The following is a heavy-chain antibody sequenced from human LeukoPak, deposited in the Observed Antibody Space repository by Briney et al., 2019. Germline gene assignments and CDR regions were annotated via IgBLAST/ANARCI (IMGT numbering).Heavy chain of an antibody. J-gene: IGHJ3*02. D-gene: IGHD6-19*01. V-gene: IGHV1-2*02. CDR2: INPNSGGT. CDR1: GYTFTGYY. CDR3: ARVVAVAGTTFAFDI. Sequence: GASVKVSRKASGYTFTGYYMHWVRQAPGQGLEWMGWINPNSGGTNYAQKFQGRVTMTRDTSISTAYMELSRLRSDDTAVYYCARVVAVAGTTFAFDIWGQGTMVTVSS.